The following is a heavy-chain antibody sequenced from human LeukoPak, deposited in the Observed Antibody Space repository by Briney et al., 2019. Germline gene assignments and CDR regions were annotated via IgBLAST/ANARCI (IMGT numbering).Heavy chain of an antibody. D-gene: IGHD6-13*01. V-gene: IGHV3-23*01. CDR2: ITGSGGNT. Sequence: GGSLRLSCAASGFIFSSYSMSWVRQAPGKGLEWVSVITGSGGNTYYADSVKGRFTISKDNSKNTVYLQMSSLRVDDTAVYYCAKAASSSRPSYYYGMDVWGQGTTVTVSS. CDR3: AKAASSSRPSYYYGMDV. CDR1: GFIFSSYS. J-gene: IGHJ6*02.